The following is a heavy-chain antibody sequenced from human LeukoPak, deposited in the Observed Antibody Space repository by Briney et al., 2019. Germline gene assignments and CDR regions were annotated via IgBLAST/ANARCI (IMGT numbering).Heavy chain of an antibody. CDR1: GFTFSNYG. J-gene: IGHJ4*02. Sequence: PGGSLRLSCAASGFTFSNYGMHWVRQAPGKGLEWVAIIWYDGTNKYYADSVKGRFSISRDNSKNTLYLQMDSLRAEDTAVYYCARDPRYSGYASYYFDLWGQGTLVTVSS. V-gene: IGHV3-33*01. CDR2: IWYDGTNK. CDR3: ARDPRYSGYASYYFDL. D-gene: IGHD5-12*01.